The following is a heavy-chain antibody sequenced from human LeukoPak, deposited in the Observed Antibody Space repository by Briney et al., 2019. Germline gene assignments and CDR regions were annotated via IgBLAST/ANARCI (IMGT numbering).Heavy chain of an antibody. CDR3: ARDTYGDQRFDY. CDR2: ISSSSSYI. V-gene: IGHV3-21*01. Sequence: PGGSLRLSCAASGFTFSSYSMNWVRQAPGKGLEWVSSISSSSSYIYYADSVKGRFTISRDNAKNSLYLQMNSLRAEDTAVYYCARDTYGDQRFDYWGQGTLVTVSS. CDR1: GFTFSSYS. J-gene: IGHJ4*02. D-gene: IGHD4-17*01.